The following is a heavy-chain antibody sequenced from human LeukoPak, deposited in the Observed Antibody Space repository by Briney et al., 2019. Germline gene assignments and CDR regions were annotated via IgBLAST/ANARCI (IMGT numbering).Heavy chain of an antibody. D-gene: IGHD1-26*01. Sequence: ASVKVSCKASGYTFTGYYMHWVRQAPGQGLEWMGWINPNSGGTNYAQKFQGRVTMTRDTSVSTAYMELSRLRSDDTAVYYRARAVGETRSWFDPWGQGTLVTVSS. CDR2: INPNSGGT. CDR3: ARAVGETRSWFDP. CDR1: GYTFTGYY. V-gene: IGHV1-2*02. J-gene: IGHJ5*02.